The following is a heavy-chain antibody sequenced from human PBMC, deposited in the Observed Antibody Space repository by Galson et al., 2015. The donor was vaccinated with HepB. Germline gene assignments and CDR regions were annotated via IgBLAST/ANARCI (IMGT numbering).Heavy chain of an antibody. CDR1: GGSISSGGYS. Sequence: TLSLTCAVSGGSISSGGYSWSWIRQPPGKGLEWIGYIYHSGSTYYNPSLKSRVTISVDRSKNQFSLKLSSVTAADTAVYYCARDYDLGLGWFDPWGQGTLVTVSS. D-gene: IGHD3-3*01. CDR2: IYHSGST. CDR3: ARDYDLGLGWFDP. V-gene: IGHV4-30-2*01. J-gene: IGHJ5*02.